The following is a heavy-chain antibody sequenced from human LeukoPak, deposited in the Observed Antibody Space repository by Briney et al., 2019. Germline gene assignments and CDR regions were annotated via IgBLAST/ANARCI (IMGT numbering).Heavy chain of an antibody. V-gene: IGHV3-74*01. CDR3: ARDYSSWFDY. CDR2: INSDGSPT. J-gene: IGHJ4*02. Sequence: GGSLRLSCAASGFTFSSYWIHWVRQAPGKGLVWVSIINSDGSPTNYADSVKGRFTISRDNAKNTLYLQLNSLRPEDTAVYYCARDYSSWFDYWGQGTLVTVSS. D-gene: IGHD6-6*01. CDR1: GFTFSSYW.